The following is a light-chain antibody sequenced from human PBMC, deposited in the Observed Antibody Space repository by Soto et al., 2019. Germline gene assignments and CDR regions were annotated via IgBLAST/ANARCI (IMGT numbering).Light chain of an antibody. CDR3: QKYTYVPT. Sequence: DIQMTQSPSSLSASVGDRVTITCRASPGISNYLAWYQQIPVKVPKLLISAASTLQSGVPSRFSGSGSVTDFTLTISSLQTEDVATYYGQKYTYVPTFGGGTKVEIK. J-gene: IGKJ4*01. CDR1: PGISNY. V-gene: IGKV1-27*01. CDR2: AAS.